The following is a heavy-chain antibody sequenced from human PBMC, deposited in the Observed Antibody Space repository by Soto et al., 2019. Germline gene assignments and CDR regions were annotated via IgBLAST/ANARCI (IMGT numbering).Heavy chain of an antibody. D-gene: IGHD3-22*01. V-gene: IGHV1-3*01. CDR1: GYTFTSHT. CDR2: IHVGNGNT. CDR3: ARGEGRGAMIQVGFDY. Sequence: QVQLVQSGAEVKKPGASVKVSCKASGYTFTSHTMHWVRQAPGQRLEWMGWIHVGNGNTKYSQKFKGRVTVSRDTSATTAYMELSSLRSEDTAVYYCARGEGRGAMIQVGFDYWGQGTLVTVSS. J-gene: IGHJ4*02.